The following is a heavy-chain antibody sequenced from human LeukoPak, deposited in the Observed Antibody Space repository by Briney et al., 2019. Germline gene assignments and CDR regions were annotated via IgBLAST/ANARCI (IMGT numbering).Heavy chain of an antibody. CDR2: ISGSGGST. CDR3: AKDRSDTTMPYDAFDI. D-gene: IGHD5-18*01. Sequence: GGSLRLSGSTSGFTFTKYVMTWVRQAPGKGLEWVSAISGSGGSTYYTDSVKGRFTISRDNSNSKLFLQMNSLRAEDTAVYRCAKDRSDTTMPYDAFDIWGQGTVVTVSS. J-gene: IGHJ3*02. V-gene: IGHV3-23*01. CDR1: GFTFTKYV.